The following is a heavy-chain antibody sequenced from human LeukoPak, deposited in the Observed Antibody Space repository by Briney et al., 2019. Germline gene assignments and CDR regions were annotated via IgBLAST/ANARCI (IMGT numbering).Heavy chain of an antibody. J-gene: IGHJ4*02. CDR3: AVTRTRGDH. D-gene: IGHD2-21*01. Sequence: GGSLRLSCAASGFTFSNYWMTWVRQAPGKGLGWVANINQDGSDKYYVDSVKGRFTISRDNTKRSLFLQMNSLRAEDTAVYYCAVTRTRGDHWGQGTLVTVSS. V-gene: IGHV3-7*03. CDR2: INQDGSDK. CDR1: GFTFSNYW.